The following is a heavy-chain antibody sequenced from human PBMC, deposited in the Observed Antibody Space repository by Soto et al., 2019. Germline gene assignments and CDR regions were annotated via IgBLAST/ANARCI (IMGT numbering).Heavy chain of an antibody. J-gene: IGHJ3*01. Sequence: QVQLVQSGVEVQKPGASVKVSCKASGYTFRSFGITWVRQAPGQGLESMGWIAPYNGHTNYVESLQGRVTMTTDTSTSTAYMELRSLRSDDTAVYYCARGGDGSGSSALDVWGQGTLVTVSS. CDR3: ARGGDGSGSSALDV. CDR1: GYTFRSFG. V-gene: IGHV1-18*01. D-gene: IGHD3-10*01. CDR2: IAPYNGHT.